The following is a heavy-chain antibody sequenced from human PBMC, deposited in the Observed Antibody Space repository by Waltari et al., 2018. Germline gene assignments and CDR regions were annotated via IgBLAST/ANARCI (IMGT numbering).Heavy chain of an antibody. CDR2: IIPILGIA. V-gene: IGHV1-69*04. Sequence: QVQLVQSGAEVKKPGSSVKVSCKASGGTFSSYAISWVRQAPGKGLEWMGGIIPILGIANYAQKFQGRVTITADESTSTAYMELSSLRSEDTAVYYCARSPTPQTVTLYYYYYMDVWGKGTTVTVSS. CDR3: ARSPTPQTVTLYYYYYMDV. D-gene: IGHD4-17*01. J-gene: IGHJ6*03. CDR1: GGTFSSYA.